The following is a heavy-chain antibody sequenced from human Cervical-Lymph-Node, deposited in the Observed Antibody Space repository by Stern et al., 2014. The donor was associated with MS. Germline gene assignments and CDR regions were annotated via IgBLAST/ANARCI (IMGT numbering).Heavy chain of an antibody. D-gene: IGHD3-3*01. CDR3: ARDDLRNYDFSWRN. V-gene: IGHV3-30*04. J-gene: IGHJ4*02. Sequence: VQLVESGGGVVQPGRSLRLSCAASRFTFSSYAMHWVRQAPGKGLEWVAVISFDGRNKTYADCVRGRFTISRDNSKNTLYLQMNSLGAEDTAVYYCARDDLRNYDFSWRNWGQGTLVTVSS. CDR1: RFTFSSYA. CDR2: ISFDGRNK.